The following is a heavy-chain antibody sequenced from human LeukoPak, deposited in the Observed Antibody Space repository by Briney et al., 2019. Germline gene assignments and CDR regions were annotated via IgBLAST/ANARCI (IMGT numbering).Heavy chain of an antibody. CDR3: ARAERVAARPDAFDI. D-gene: IGHD6-6*01. Sequence: GASVKVSCKASGGTFSSYAISWVRQAPGQGLEWMGGIIPIFGTANYAQMFQGRVTITTDESTSTAYMELSSLRSEDTAVYYCARAERVAARPDAFDIWGQGTMVTVSS. J-gene: IGHJ3*02. V-gene: IGHV1-69*05. CDR2: IIPIFGTA. CDR1: GGTFSSYA.